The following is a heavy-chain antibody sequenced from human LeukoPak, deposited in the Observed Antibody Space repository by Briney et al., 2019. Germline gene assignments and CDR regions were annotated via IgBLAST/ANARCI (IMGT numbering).Heavy chain of an antibody. Sequence: ASVKVSCKASGYTFTSYGISWVRQAPGQGLEWMGWMNPNSGNTGYAQKFQGRVTMTRNTSISTAYMELSSLRSEDTAVYYCARRPTSVRGYSGYDNDYWGQGTLVTVSS. CDR3: ARRPTSVRGYSGYDNDY. J-gene: IGHJ4*02. V-gene: IGHV1-8*02. CDR2: MNPNSGNT. CDR1: GYTFTSYG. D-gene: IGHD5-12*01.